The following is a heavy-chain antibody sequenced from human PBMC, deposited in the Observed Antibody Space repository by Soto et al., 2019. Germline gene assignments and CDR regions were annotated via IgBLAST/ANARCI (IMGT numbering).Heavy chain of an antibody. Sequence: EVQLVESGGGLVQPGGSLRLSCAASGFTFSSYDMHWVRQATGKGLEWVSAIGTAGDTYYPGSVKGRFTISRENAKNSLYLQMNSLRAEDTAVYYCARVQQLEPHYGMDVWGQGTTVTVSS. J-gene: IGHJ6*02. CDR1: GFTFSSYD. V-gene: IGHV3-13*01. CDR2: IGTAGDT. CDR3: ARVQQLEPHYGMDV. D-gene: IGHD6-13*01.